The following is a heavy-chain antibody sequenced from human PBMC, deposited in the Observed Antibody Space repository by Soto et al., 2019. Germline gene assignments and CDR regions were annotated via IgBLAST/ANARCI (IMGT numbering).Heavy chain of an antibody. Sequence: GASVKVSCKASGYTFTSYDINCVRQATGQGLEWMGWMNPNSCNTGYAQKFQGGVTMTRNTSISTAYMELSSLRSEDTAVYYCARVTYYYGSGSYTAVYYYYMEVWGKGATVTVSS. V-gene: IGHV1-8*01. D-gene: IGHD3-10*01. J-gene: IGHJ6*03. CDR2: MNPNSCNT. CDR1: GYTFTSYD. CDR3: ARVTYYYGSGSYTAVYYYYMEV.